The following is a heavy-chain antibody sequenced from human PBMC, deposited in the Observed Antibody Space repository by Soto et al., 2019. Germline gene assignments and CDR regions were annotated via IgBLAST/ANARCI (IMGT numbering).Heavy chain of an antibody. J-gene: IGHJ4*02. CDR3: ARVRDILTALMDY. Sequence: GGSLRLSCAASGFTFSSYEMNWVRQAPGKGLEWVSYISSSGSTIYYADSVKGRFTISRDNAKNSLYLQMNSLRAEDTAVYYCARVRDILTALMDYWGQGTLVTVSS. CDR1: GFTFSSYE. D-gene: IGHD3-9*01. CDR2: ISSSGSTI. V-gene: IGHV3-48*03.